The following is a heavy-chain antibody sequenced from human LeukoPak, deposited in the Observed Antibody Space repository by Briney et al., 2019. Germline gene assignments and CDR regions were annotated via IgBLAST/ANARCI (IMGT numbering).Heavy chain of an antibody. CDR3: AREGFYYDSSGYYY. CDR1: GFTFSSYS. Sequence: GGSLRLSCADSGFTFSSYSMNWVRQAPGKGLEWGSSISSSSSYIYYADSVKGRFTISRDNAMNSLYLQMNSLRAEDAAVYYCAREGFYYDSSGYYYWGQGTLVTVSS. V-gene: IGHV3-21*01. CDR2: ISSSSSYI. D-gene: IGHD3-22*01. J-gene: IGHJ4*02.